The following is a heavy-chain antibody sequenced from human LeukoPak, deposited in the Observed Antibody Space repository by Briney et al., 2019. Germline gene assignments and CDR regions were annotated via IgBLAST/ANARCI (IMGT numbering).Heavy chain of an antibody. Sequence: NPSETLSLTCTVSGGSINSYYWSWIRQPAGKGLEWIGRIYTSGSTNYNPSLKSRVTMSVDMSKNQFSLKLTPVTAADTAIYYCARGVDYTHTYFDDWGQGTLVTVSS. CDR2: IYTSGST. CDR1: GGSINSYY. J-gene: IGHJ4*02. CDR3: ARGVDYTHTYFDD. V-gene: IGHV4-4*07. D-gene: IGHD2-2*02.